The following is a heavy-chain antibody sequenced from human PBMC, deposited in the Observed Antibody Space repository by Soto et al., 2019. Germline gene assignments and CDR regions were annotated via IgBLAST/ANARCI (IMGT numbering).Heavy chain of an antibody. J-gene: IGHJ4*02. CDR2: IIPILGIA. CDR3: ARDHPDREGYFDY. CDR1: GGPFSSFT. V-gene: IGHV1-69*04. Sequence: GASVKGSCKASGGPFSSFTISWGRQGPGQGLEWMGRIIPILGIANYAQKFQGRVTITADKSTSTAYMELSSLRSEDTAVYYCARDHPDREGYFDYWGQGTLVTVSS.